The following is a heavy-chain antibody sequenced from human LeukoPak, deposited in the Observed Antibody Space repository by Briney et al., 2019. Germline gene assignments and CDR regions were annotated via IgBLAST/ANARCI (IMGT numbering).Heavy chain of an antibody. CDR2: ISTSENT. J-gene: IGHJ4*02. V-gene: IGHV4-4*07. D-gene: IGHD1-26*01. CDR3: ARHGLKLVGASTIYFDN. CDR1: GDSMNSYF. Sequence: ETLSLTCTVSGDSMNSYFWTWIRQPAGKGLEWIGRISTSENTNYNPSLKSRVTVSVDTSKNQFSLKLNSVTAADTAVYYCARHGLKLVGASTIYFDNWGQGTLVTVSS.